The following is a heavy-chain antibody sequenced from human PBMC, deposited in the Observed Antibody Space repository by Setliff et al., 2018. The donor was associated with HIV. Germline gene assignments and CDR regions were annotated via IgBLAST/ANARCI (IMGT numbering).Heavy chain of an antibody. Sequence: SETLSLTCNVSGASTNAYFLSWVRHPAGKGLEWIGHIYTSGITNHNPSLKSRVTMSLDTSKEQFSLRLRSVTAADTAIYYCAREPSRSQWQPLYFDVWGRGILVTVSS. V-gene: IGHV4-4*07. CDR2: IYTSGIT. J-gene: IGHJ4*02. D-gene: IGHD6-19*01. CDR3: AREPSRSQWQPLYFDV. CDR1: GASTNAYF.